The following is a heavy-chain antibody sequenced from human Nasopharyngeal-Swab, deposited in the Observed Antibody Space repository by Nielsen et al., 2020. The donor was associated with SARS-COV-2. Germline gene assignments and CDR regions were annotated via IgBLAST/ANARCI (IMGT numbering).Heavy chain of an antibody. CDR3: FIGHYMDF. V-gene: IGHV3-7*01. CDR2: TKEDGNEQ. Sequence: GGSLRPSCAASGFTFSAFWIGWVRQAPGRGLEWVANTKEDGNEQYYGDSVKGRLNISRDNGKNSLFLEMNSLRAEDTAIYYCFIGHYMDFWGKGTAVIVSS. J-gene: IGHJ6*03. CDR1: GFTFSAFW.